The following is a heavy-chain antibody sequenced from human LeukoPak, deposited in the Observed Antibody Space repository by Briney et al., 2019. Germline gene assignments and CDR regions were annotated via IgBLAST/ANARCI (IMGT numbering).Heavy chain of an antibody. CDR3: ASVRGNEQHMNS. D-gene: IGHD4-23*01. CDR1: GGSITTYY. Sequence: SETLSLTCTVSGGSITTYYWSWIRQPSGKGLEWIGYVYYSGSTTYSPSLKSRLTMSVDTSKNQFSMRLNSVTATDTAVYYCASVRGNEQHMNSWGLGTLVTVSP. V-gene: IGHV4-59*08. J-gene: IGHJ4*02. CDR2: VYYSGST.